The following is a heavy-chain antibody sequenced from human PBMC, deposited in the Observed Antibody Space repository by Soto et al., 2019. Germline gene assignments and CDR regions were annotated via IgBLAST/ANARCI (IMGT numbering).Heavy chain of an antibody. CDR2: IWYDGSNK. J-gene: IGHJ4*02. Sequence: QVQLVESGGGVVQPGRSLRLSCAASGFTFSSYGMHWVRQAPGKGLEWVAVIWYDGSNKYYADSVKGRFTISRDNSKNTLYLQMNSLRAEDTAVYYCARDPPRLVAIYDEGLFDYWGQGTLVTVSS. D-gene: IGHD2-2*01. CDR3: ARDPPRLVAIYDEGLFDY. CDR1: GFTFSSYG. V-gene: IGHV3-33*01.